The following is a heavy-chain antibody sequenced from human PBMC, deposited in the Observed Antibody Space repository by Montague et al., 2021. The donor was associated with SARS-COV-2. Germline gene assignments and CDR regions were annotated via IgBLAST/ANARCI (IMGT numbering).Heavy chain of an antibody. D-gene: IGHD3-3*01. CDR3: ASDSPHFDFWGGHYGGKYYIDI. J-gene: IGHJ6*03. CDR1: GDSITSKTHY. V-gene: IGHV4-61*02. CDR2: LLTSGAT. Sequence: TLSLTCTVSGDSITSKTHYWDWVRQPAGKGLEWIGRLLTSGATNFNPSLKSRLTISRDTSKNEFYLKLSSVTAADTAVYYCASDSPHFDFWGGHYGGKYYIDIWGQGTTVTVS.